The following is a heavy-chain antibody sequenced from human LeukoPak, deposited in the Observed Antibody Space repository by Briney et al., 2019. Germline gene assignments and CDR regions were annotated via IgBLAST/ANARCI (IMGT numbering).Heavy chain of an antibody. J-gene: IGHJ4*02. CDR1: GFTFDDYA. V-gene: IGHV3-9*01. CDR3: ARDGEGYYDSSGYYYFY. Sequence: GGSLRLSCAASGFTFDDYAMHWVRQAPGKGLEWVSGISWNSGSIGYADSVKGRFTISRDNAKNSLYLQMNSLRAEDTAVYYCARDGEGYYDSSGYYYFYWGQGTLVTVSS. D-gene: IGHD3-22*01. CDR2: ISWNSGSI.